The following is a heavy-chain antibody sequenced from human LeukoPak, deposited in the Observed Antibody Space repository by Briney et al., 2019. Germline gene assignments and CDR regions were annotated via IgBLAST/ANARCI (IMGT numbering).Heavy chain of an antibody. J-gene: IGHJ4*02. CDR2: ISAYNGNT. V-gene: IGHV1-18*01. Sequence: ASVKVSCKASGYTFTSYGISWVRQAPGQGLECMGWISAYNGNTNYAQKLQGRVTMTTDTSTSTAYMEMRRLSSDNTAVYYCAREMSGSDYWGQGTLVTVSS. CDR1: GYTFTSYG. CDR3: AREMSGSDY. D-gene: IGHD5/OR15-5a*01.